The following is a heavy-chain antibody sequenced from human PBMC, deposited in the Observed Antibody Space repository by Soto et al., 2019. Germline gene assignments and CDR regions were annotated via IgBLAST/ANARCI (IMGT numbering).Heavy chain of an antibody. Sequence: PVGSLRLSCASSVCSFSNYNMNWVRHSPGKWLEWVAHITDGLTKHYADFVQGRFIISRDNAKNSLYMELTDLRDDDTAVYYCARDTSHGVHIGGLQSWGQGTLVNVSS. CDR3: ARDTSHGVHIGGLQS. D-gene: IGHD2-21*01. V-gene: IGHV3-48*02. CDR1: VCSFSNYN. J-gene: IGHJ5*02. CDR2: ITDGLTK.